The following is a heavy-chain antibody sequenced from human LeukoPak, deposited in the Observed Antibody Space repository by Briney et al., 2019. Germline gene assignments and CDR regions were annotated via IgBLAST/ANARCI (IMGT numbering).Heavy chain of an antibody. CDR2: ISSSGTYI. Sequence: AGGSLRLSCAASGFTFSTYSMNWVRQAPGKGLEWVSSISSSGTYIYYADSVKGRFTISRDNSKNTLYLQMNSLRAEDTAVYYCAKDLGEYSYGRFDYWGQGTLVTVSS. J-gene: IGHJ4*02. CDR1: GFTFSTYS. V-gene: IGHV3-21*04. CDR3: AKDLGEYSYGRFDY. D-gene: IGHD5-18*01.